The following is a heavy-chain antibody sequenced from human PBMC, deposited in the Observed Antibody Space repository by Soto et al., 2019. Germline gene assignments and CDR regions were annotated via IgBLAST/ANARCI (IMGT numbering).Heavy chain of an antibody. V-gene: IGHV3-23*01. Sequence: PGGSLRLSCAASGFTFSSYAMSWVRQAPGKGLEWVSALSGTGDSTDYANFVEGRFTISRDDSKTTLYLQMSSLRVEDTAIYYCAKDSGNYGSGSFSHWGPGTLVTVSS. J-gene: IGHJ4*02. CDR3: AKDSGNYGSGSFSH. CDR1: GFTFSSYA. CDR2: LSGTGDST. D-gene: IGHD3-10*01.